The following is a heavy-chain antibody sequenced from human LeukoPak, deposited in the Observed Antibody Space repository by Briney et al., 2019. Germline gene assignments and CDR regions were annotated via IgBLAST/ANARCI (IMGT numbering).Heavy chain of an antibody. J-gene: IGHJ6*03. CDR1: GGSFSVYY. CDR3: ARGRSNHYYYYYMDV. D-gene: IGHD4-11*01. CDR2: INHSGST. V-gene: IGHV4-34*01. Sequence: SETLSLTCAVYGGSFSVYYWSWIRQPPGKGLEWIGEINHSGSTNYNPSLKSRVTISVDTSKNQFSLKLSSVTAADTAVYYCARGRSNHYYYYYMDVWGKGTTVTVSS.